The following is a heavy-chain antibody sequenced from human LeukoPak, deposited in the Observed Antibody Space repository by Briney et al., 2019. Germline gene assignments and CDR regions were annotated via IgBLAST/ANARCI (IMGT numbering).Heavy chain of an antibody. J-gene: IGHJ4*02. CDR3: ATSRGYSSGFFSEY. CDR1: GYTFTSYY. CDR2: INPSGGST. D-gene: IGHD5-12*01. V-gene: IGHV1-46*01. Sequence: ASVKVSCKASGYTFTSYYMHWVRQAPGQGLEWMGIINPSGGSTSYAQKFQGRVTITADISASTAYVELSSLRAEDTAVYYCATSRGYSSGFFSEYWGQGTLVTVSS.